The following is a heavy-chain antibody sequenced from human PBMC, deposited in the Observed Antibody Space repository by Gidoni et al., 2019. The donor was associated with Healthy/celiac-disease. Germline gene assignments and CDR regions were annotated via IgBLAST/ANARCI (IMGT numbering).Heavy chain of an antibody. D-gene: IGHD3-16*01. V-gene: IGHV3-30*18. CDR2: ISYDGSNK. J-gene: IGHJ3*02. CDR1: GFTFSSYG. Sequence: QVQLLESGGGVVQPGRSLRLSCAASGFTFSSYGMHWVRQSPGKGLGWVAVISYDGSNKYYADSVKGRFTISRDNSKNTLYLQMNSLRAEDTAVYYCAKRWGEALGAFDIWGQGTMVTVSS. CDR3: AKRWGEALGAFDI.